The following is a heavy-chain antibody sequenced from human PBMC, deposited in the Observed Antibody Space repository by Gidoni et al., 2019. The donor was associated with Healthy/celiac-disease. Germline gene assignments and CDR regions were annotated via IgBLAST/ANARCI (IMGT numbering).Heavy chain of an antibody. Sequence: QLQLQESGPGLVKPSATLSLTCTVSGDSISSSSYYWGWIRQPPGKGLEWSGRSDYRWSTYYNPSLKSRGNISVDTSKNQFSLKLSSLTAADTAVYYCARPIDYGDYGSPENWFDPWGQGTLVTVSS. D-gene: IGHD4-17*01. CDR2: SDYRWST. CDR3: ARPIDYGDYGSPENWFDP. V-gene: IGHV4-39*01. J-gene: IGHJ5*02. CDR1: GDSISSSSYY.